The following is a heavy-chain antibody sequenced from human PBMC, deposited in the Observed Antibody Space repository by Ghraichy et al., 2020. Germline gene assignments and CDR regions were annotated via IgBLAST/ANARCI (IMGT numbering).Heavy chain of an antibody. D-gene: IGHD2-15*01. CDR2: INPSGGST. CDR1: GYTFTSYY. V-gene: IGHV1-46*01. J-gene: IGHJ5*02. CDR3: ARAFSIVVVVAATPVNWFDP. Sequence: ASVKVSCKASGYTFTSYYMHWVRQAPGQGLEWMGIINPSGGSTSYAQKFQGRVTMTRDTSTSTVYMELSSLRSEDTAVYYCARAFSIVVVVAATPVNWFDPWGQGALVTVSS.